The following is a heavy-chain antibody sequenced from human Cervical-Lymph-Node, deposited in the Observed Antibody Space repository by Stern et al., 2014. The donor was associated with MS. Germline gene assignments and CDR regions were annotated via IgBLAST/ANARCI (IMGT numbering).Heavy chain of an antibody. CDR3: ARAGTNGWYGSSYFDY. V-gene: IGHV3-30-3*01. Sequence: VQLVESGGGVVQPGRSLRLSCEASGVTLTNYALHWVRQAPGKGLAWLAFGSYDGSNKYYADSAKGRFTISRDNSKNTVYLQMDSLRPEDTALYFCARAGTNGWYGSSYFDYWGQGTLVIVSS. J-gene: IGHJ4*02. CDR2: GSYDGSNK. D-gene: IGHD6-19*01. CDR1: GVTLTNYA.